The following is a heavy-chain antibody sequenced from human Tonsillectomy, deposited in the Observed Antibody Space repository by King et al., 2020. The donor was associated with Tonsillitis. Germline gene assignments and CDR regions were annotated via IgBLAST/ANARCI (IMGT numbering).Heavy chain of an antibody. J-gene: IGHJ4*02. CDR3: AKDIRSGSHGFFDY. CDR2: ISWNSDTI. Sequence: VQLVESGGGLVQPGRSLRLTCVVSGFTFDDYGFHWDRQSPGKGLEWVSGISWNSDTIDYADSVQGRFTISRDNAKNSVYLEMNSLRADDTAVYFCAKDIRSGSHGFFDYWGQGILVSVSS. CDR1: GFTFDDYG. D-gene: IGHD3-3*01. V-gene: IGHV3-9*01.